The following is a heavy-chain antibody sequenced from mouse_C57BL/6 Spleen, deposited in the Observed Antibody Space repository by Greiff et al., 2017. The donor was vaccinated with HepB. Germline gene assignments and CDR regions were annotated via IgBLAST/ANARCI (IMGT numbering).Heavy chain of an antibody. Sequence: EVQLQESGPGLVKPSQSLSLTCSVTGYSITSGYYWNWIRQFPGNKLEWMGYISYDGSNNSNPSLKNRISITRDTSKNQFFLKLNSVTTEDTATYYCARDSYGSRGAMDYWGQGTSVTVSS. D-gene: IGHD1-1*01. J-gene: IGHJ4*01. V-gene: IGHV3-6*01. CDR3: ARDSYGSRGAMDY. CDR1: GYSITSGYY. CDR2: ISYDGSN.